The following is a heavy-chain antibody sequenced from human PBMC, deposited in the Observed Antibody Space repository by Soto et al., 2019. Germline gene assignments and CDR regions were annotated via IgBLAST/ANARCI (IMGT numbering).Heavy chain of an antibody. J-gene: IGHJ4*02. CDR2: ISYDGTNK. Sequence: QVQLVESGGGVVQPGRSLRLSCAASGFTFSSFSLHWVRQAPGKGLEWLALISYDGTNKYNADSVKGRFANSRDNSKNTLYLQLNSLRPEDTAVYYCARTTAVAGTPEFDYWGQGTLVTVSS. V-gene: IGHV3-30*01. D-gene: IGHD6-19*01. CDR1: GFTFSSFS. CDR3: ARTTAVAGTPEFDY.